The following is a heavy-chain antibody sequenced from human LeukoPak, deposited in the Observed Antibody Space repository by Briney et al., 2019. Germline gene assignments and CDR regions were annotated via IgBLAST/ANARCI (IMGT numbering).Heavy chain of an antibody. D-gene: IGHD3-10*01. CDR3: ATGELLSPWYYYGMDV. V-gene: IGHV1-24*01. CDR2: FDPEDGET. Sequence: ASVKVSCKVSGYTLTELSMHWVRQAPGKGLEWMGGFDPEDGETIYAQKFQGRVTMTEDTSTDTAYMELSSLRSEDTAVYYCATGELLSPWYYYGMDVWGQGTTVTVSS. J-gene: IGHJ6*02. CDR1: GYTLTELS.